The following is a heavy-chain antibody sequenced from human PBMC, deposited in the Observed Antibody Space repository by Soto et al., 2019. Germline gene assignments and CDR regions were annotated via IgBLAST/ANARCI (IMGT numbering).Heavy chain of an antibody. D-gene: IGHD1-1*01. CDR2: IFYSGTT. Sequence: NPSETLSVTCTVSGDSISSADYYWSWIRQTPGKGLEWIGHIFYSGTTYYNPSLKSRLTISVDTSKNHFSLRLTSVTAADTAVYYCARDLWVEPELYYYGMDVWGQGTTVTVSS. V-gene: IGHV4-30-4*01. CDR3: ARDLWVEPELYYYGMDV. CDR1: GDSISSADYY. J-gene: IGHJ6*02.